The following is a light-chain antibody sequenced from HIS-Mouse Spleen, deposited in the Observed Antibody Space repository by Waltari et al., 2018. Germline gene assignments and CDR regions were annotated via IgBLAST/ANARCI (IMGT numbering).Light chain of an antibody. CDR2: KDS. CDR1: ALPKQY. CDR3: QSADSSGTYVV. V-gene: IGLV3-25*03. J-gene: IGLJ2*01. Sequence: SYELTQPPSVSVSPGQTARITCSGDALPKQYAYWYQQKPGQAPVLVIYKDSERPSGIPGRSSGSSSGTTVTLTISGVQAEDEADYYCQSADSSGTYVVFGGGTKLTVL.